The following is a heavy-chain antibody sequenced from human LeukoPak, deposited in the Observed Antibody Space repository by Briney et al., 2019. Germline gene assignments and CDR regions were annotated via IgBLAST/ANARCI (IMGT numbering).Heavy chain of an antibody. J-gene: IGHJ3*01. CDR1: GFTFSSYA. D-gene: IGHD2-8*01. V-gene: IGHV3-23*01. CDR3: APSPGYCTNGVCFG. Sequence: PGGSLRLSCAASGFTFSSYAMSWVRQAPGKGLEWVSAISGSGATTYYADSVKGRFTISRDNSKNTLFLQMNSLRAEDTAVYYCAPSPGYCTNGVCFGWGQGTMVTVSS. CDR2: ISGSGATT.